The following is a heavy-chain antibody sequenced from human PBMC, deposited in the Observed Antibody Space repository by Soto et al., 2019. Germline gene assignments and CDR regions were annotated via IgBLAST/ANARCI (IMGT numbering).Heavy chain of an antibody. CDR3: TTGPTYYYDSSGLTYYYYGMDV. V-gene: IGHV3-15*07. CDR2: IKSKTDGGTT. J-gene: IGHJ6*02. D-gene: IGHD3-22*01. CDR1: GFTFSNAW. Sequence: GGSLRLSCAASGFTFSNAWMNWVRQAPGKGLEWVGRIKSKTDGGTTDYAAPVKGRFTISRDDSKNTLYLQMNSLKTEDTAVYYCTTGPTYYYDSSGLTYYYYGMDVWGQGTTVTVSS.